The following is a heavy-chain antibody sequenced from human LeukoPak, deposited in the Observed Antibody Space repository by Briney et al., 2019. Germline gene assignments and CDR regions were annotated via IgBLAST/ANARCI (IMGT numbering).Heavy chain of an antibody. CDR1: GFTFSSYA. V-gene: IGHV3-23*01. CDR2: ISGSGGST. J-gene: IGHJ6*04. CDR3: AKDSSGWYTHGMDV. D-gene: IGHD6-19*01. Sequence: GGSLRLSCAASGFTFSSYAMSWVRQAPGKGLEWVSAISGSGGSTYYADSGKGRFTISRDNSKNTLYLQMNSLRAEDTAVYYCAKDSSGWYTHGMDVWGKGTTVTVSS.